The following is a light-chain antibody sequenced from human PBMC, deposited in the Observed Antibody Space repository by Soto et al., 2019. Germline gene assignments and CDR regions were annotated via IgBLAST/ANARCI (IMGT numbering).Light chain of an antibody. V-gene: IGKV1-5*01. Sequence: DIQMTQSPSTLSASVGDRVTITCRASQSISSWLAWYQQKPGKAPKLLIYDASRLESGVPSRFSVSGSGTEFTLTISSLQPDDFATYYCQQYKSYSHLTFGPGTKVDIK. CDR3: QQYKSYSHLT. CDR1: QSISSW. CDR2: DAS. J-gene: IGKJ3*01.